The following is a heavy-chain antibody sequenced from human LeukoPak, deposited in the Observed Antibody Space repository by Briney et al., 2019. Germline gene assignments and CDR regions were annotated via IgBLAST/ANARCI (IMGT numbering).Heavy chain of an antibody. CDR2: IYTRGNT. CDR3: ARGYDSDWGSTDY. V-gene: IGHV4-61*02. J-gene: IGHJ4*02. D-gene: IGHD3-3*01. Sequence: SETLSLTGTVSGGSIGSGNYYWSWVRQPAGKGLEWIGRIYTRGNTNYNPSLKSRVTISVDTSKNQFSLKLSSVTAADTAVYYCARGYDSDWGSTDYWGQGTLVTVPA. CDR1: GGSIGSGNYY.